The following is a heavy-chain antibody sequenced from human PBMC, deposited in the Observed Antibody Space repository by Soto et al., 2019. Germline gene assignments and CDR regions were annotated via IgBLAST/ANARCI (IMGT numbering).Heavy chain of an antibody. CDR1: GFTFSSYW. D-gene: IGHD2-2*01. V-gene: IGHV3-7*01. Sequence: GGSLRLSCAASGFTFSSYWMSWVRQAPGKGLEWVANIKQDGSEKYYVDSVKGRFTISRDNAKNSLYLQMNSLRAEDTAVYYCARDGEDIGLVLAAMPSYYYGMDVWGQGTTVTVSS. CDR3: ARDGEDIGLVLAAMPSYYYGMDV. CDR2: IKQDGSEK. J-gene: IGHJ6*02.